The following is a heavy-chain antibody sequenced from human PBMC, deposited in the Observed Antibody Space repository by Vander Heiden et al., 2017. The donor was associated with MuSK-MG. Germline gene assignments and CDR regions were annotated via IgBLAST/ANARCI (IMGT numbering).Heavy chain of an antibody. CDR2: LYYSGGP. CDR3: ARRPTSSWYAFDY. CDR1: GGPIRSTTYF. J-gene: IGHJ4*02. Sequence: QMQLQESGPGLVKPSETLSLTCSVSGGPIRSTTYFWAWIRQPPGKGLEWIASLYYSGGPYYNPSLKSRVTISVDTSKNQLSLELSSVTAADTAVYYCARRPTSSWYAFDYWGQGTLVTVSS. D-gene: IGHD6-13*01. V-gene: IGHV4-39*01.